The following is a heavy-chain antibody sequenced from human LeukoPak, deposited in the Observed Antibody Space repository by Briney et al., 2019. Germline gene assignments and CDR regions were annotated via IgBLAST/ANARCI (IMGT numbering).Heavy chain of an antibody. CDR3: ARVPHRYYYYMDV. CDR2: IKQDGSEK. V-gene: IGHV3-7*01. J-gene: IGHJ6*03. Sequence: GGSLRLSCAASGFTFSSYWMSWVRQAPGKGREWVANIKQDGSEKYYVDSVKGRFTISRDNAKNSLYLQMNSLRAEDTAVYYCARVPHRYYYYMDVWGKGTTVTVSS. CDR1: GFTFSSYW.